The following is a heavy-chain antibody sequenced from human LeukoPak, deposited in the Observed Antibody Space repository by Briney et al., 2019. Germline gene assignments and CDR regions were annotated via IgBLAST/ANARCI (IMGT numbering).Heavy chain of an antibody. CDR3: ARHXXGGNXXSXXDY. CDR2: ISYSGNT. J-gene: IGHJ4*02. D-gene: IGHD2-15*01. Sequence: PSETLSLTCTVSGGSISSGSYYWGWIRQPPGKGLEWIGSISYSGNTYYSPSLKSRVTISVDTSRNQFSLKLSSETAANTAVYYCARHXXGGNXXSXXDYXGQXXXXXXSS. CDR1: GGSISSGSYY. V-gene: IGHV4-39*01.